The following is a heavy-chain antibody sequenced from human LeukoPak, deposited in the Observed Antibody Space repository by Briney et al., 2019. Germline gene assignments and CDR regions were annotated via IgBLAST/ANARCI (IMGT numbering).Heavy chain of an antibody. J-gene: IGHJ4*02. V-gene: IGHV3-21*06. D-gene: IGHD3-16*01. Sequence: GSLRLSCAASGFTFSSFKMTWVRQAPGKGLEWVASISPSSTYIYYGDSLKGRVTVSRDNAKSLLFLHMSSLRPDDTAVYYCARDFTGGEYFDSWGQGALVSVSS. CDR1: GFTFSSFK. CDR3: ARDFTGGEYFDS. CDR2: ISPSSTYI.